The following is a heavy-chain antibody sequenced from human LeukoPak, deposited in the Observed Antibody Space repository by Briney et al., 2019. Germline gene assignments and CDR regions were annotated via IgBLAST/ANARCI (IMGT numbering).Heavy chain of an antibody. D-gene: IGHD3-16*01. J-gene: IGHJ3*02. CDR3: AKDPYTKHAFDI. CDR2: ISGSSGST. V-gene: IGHV3-23*01. Sequence: PGGSLRLYCAASGFTVSSYAMSWVRQAPGKGLEWVSVISGSSGSTYYADSVKGRFTISRDNSKNTLYLRMNSLRAEDTAVYYCAKDPYTKHAFDIWGQGTMVTVSS. CDR1: GFTVSSYA.